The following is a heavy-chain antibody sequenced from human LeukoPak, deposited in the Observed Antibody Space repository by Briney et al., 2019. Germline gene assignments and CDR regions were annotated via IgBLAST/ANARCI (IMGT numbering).Heavy chain of an antibody. Sequence: GGSLRLSCAASGFTFSSYWMNWVRQAPGKGLEWVANIKQDGSEKYYVDSVKGRFTISRDNAKNSLYLQMNSLRAEDTAVYYCARDGPLRKSYYYDSSGYYTAPFDYWGQGTLVTVSS. J-gene: IGHJ4*02. CDR2: IKQDGSEK. D-gene: IGHD3-22*01. CDR3: ARDGPLRKSYYYDSSGYYTAPFDY. V-gene: IGHV3-7*01. CDR1: GFTFSSYW.